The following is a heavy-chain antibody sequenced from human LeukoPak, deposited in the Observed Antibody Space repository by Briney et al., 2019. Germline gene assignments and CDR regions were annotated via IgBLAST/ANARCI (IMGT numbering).Heavy chain of an antibody. J-gene: IGHJ3*02. CDR2: ISPNTGGI. CDR3: ARVRIMSRCARPQDAFDI. CDR1: GYTFTDYY. V-gene: IGHV1-2*07. Sequence: ASVKVSCKASGYTFTDYYMHWVRQARGQGPEWMGWISPNTGGINYAPKFQDRVTMTRDTSISTAYMDLSRLTSDDTAVYYCARVRIMSRCARPQDAFDIWGQGTMVTVSS. D-gene: IGHD1-14*01.